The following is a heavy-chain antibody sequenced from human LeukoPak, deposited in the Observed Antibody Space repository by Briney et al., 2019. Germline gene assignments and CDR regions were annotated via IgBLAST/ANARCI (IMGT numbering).Heavy chain of an antibody. CDR1: GFTFSSYA. Sequence: GGSLRLSCAASGFTFSSYAMHWVRQAPGKGLEWVAVISYDGSNKYYADSVKGRFTISRDNSKNTLYLQMNSLRAEDTAVYYCAREPPYYYDSSGYGGRGDYFDYWGQGTLVTVSS. D-gene: IGHD3-22*01. CDR2: ISYDGSNK. V-gene: IGHV3-30-3*01. CDR3: AREPPYYYDSSGYGGRGDYFDY. J-gene: IGHJ4*02.